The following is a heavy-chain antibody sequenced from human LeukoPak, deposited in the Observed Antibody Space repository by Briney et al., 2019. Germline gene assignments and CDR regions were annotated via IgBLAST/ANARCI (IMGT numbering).Heavy chain of an antibody. D-gene: IGHD2-15*01. CDR2: INHSGST. Sequence: SETLSLTCAVYGGSFSGYYWSWIRQPPGKGREWIGEINHSGSTNYNPSLKSRVTISVDTSKNQFSLKLSSVTAADTAVYYCARGSGYCSGGSCYSFYYYGMDVWGQGTTVTVSS. CDR1: GGSFSGYY. J-gene: IGHJ6*02. CDR3: ARGSGYCSGGSCYSFYYYGMDV. V-gene: IGHV4-34*01.